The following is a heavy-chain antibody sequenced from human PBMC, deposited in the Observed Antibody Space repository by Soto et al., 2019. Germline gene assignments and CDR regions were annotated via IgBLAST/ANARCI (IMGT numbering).Heavy chain of an antibody. V-gene: IGHV3-33*01. Sequence: RGSLRLSCAASGFTFSSYGMHWVRQAPGKGLEWVAVIWYDGSNKYYADSVKGRFTISRDNSKNTLYLQMNSLRAEDTAVYYCARCWGLRYYYYGMDVWGQGTTVTV. J-gene: IGHJ6*02. D-gene: IGHD1-26*01. CDR2: IWYDGSNK. CDR1: GFTFSSYG. CDR3: ARCWGLRYYYYGMDV.